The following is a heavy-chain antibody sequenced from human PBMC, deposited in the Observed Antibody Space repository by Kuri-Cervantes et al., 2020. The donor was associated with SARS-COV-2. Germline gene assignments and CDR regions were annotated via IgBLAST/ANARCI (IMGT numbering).Heavy chain of an antibody. Sequence: GESLKISCAASGFTFSSYGMHWVRQAPGKGLEWVSSISSSSSYIYYADSVKGRFTISRDNAKNSLYLQMNSLRAEDTAVYYCAKEEKGLVVITTHNWFDPWGQGTLVTVSS. D-gene: IGHD3-22*01. J-gene: IGHJ5*02. CDR3: AKEEKGLVVITTHNWFDP. V-gene: IGHV3-21*04. CDR2: ISSSSSYI. CDR1: GFTFSSYG.